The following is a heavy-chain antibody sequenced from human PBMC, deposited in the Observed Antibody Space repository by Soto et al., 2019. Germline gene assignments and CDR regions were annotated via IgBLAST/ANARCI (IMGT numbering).Heavy chain of an antibody. CDR1: GYSFTSYR. CDR2: IYPGDSDT. D-gene: IGHD6-13*01. CDR3: ARRSGYGVGVYGMEV. J-gene: IGHJ6*01. V-gene: IGHV5-51*01. Sequence: LGESLKITCKGSGYSFTSYRIGWVRQMPGKGLEWMGIIYPGDSDTRYSPSFQGQLTIYADKSISTAYLQLSSLKDSDTAMYHCARRSGYGVGVYGMEVWEKGTTVTVSS.